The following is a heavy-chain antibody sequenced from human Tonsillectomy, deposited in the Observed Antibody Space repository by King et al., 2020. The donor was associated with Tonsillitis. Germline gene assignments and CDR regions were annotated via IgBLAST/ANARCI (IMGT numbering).Heavy chain of an antibody. CDR2: IKSKTDGGTT. V-gene: IGHV3-15*01. Sequence: QLVQSGGGLVKPGGSLRLSCAASGFTFSNAWMSWVRQAPGKGLEWVGRIKSKTDGGTTDYAAPVKGRFTISRDDPKNTLYLQMNSLKTEDTAVYYCTTGLYSGSYYPDDAFDIWGQGTMVTVSS. CDR1: GFTFSNAW. J-gene: IGHJ3*02. D-gene: IGHD1-26*01. CDR3: TTGLYSGSYYPDDAFDI.